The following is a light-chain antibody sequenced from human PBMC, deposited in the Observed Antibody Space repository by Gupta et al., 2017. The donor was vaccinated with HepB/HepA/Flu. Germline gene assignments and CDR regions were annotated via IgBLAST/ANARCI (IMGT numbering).Light chain of an antibody. CDR1: QSVSSN. CDR2: GAS. Sequence: IVMTQSPATLSVSSGERATLSCRASQSVSSNLAWYQQKPGQAPRLLIYGASTRATGIPARFSGSGSGTEFTLTISSLQSEDFAVYYCQQYNNWPLTFGGGTKVEIK. V-gene: IGKV3-15*01. CDR3: QQYNNWPLT. J-gene: IGKJ4*01.